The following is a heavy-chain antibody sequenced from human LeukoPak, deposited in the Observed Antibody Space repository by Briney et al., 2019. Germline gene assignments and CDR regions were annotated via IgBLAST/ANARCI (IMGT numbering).Heavy chain of an antibody. J-gene: IGHJ3*02. V-gene: IGHV4-59*01. CDR3: ARGLVLATDDAFDI. D-gene: IGHD5-12*01. CDR1: GGSIRSYF. CDR2: ICDTEIT. Sequence: SETLSLTCTVSGGSIRSYFWSWLRQPPGKGLEWIGYICDTEITGYNPSLKSRVTISLDTSKNHFSLKLRSVTAADTALYFCARGLVLATDDAFDIWGQGTLVTVSS.